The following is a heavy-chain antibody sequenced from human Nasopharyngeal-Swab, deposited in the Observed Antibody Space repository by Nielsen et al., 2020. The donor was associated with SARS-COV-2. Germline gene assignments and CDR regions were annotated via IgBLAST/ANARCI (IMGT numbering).Heavy chain of an antibody. CDR2: INPSGGST. J-gene: IGHJ4*02. CDR3: ARAGTYVDTAMAINFDY. Sequence: ASVKISCKASGYTFTSYYMHWVRQAPGQGLEWMGIINPSGGSTSYAQKFQGRVTITADESTSTAYMELSSLRSEDTAVYYCARAGTYVDTAMAINFDYWGQGTLVTVSS. V-gene: IGHV1-46*01. D-gene: IGHD5-18*01. CDR1: GYTFTSYY.